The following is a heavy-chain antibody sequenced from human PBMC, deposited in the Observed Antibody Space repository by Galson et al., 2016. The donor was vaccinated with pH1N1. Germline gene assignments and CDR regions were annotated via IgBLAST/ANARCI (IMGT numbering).Heavy chain of an antibody. V-gene: IGHV3-23*01. CDR1: GFTFSSYA. Sequence: SLRLSCAASGFTFSSYAMSWVRQAPGKGLEWVSAISGSGGSTYYADSVKGQFTISRDNSKNTPYLQMNSLRAEDTAVYYCAKDIGYCSSTSCQYYYYGMDVWGQGTTVTVSS. CDR3: AKDIGYCSSTSCQYYYYGMDV. J-gene: IGHJ6*02. CDR2: ISGSGGST. D-gene: IGHD2-2*01.